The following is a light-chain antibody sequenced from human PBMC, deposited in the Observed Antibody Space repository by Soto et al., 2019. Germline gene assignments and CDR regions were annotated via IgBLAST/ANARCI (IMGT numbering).Light chain of an antibody. CDR1: MRDVGAYNL. CDR2: DVR. Sequence: QSALTQPASVSGSAGQSITISCSGTMRDVGAYNLVSWYQQHLGTAPKLIIYDVRNRPSGISSRFSGSRSGNTASLTISGLQPEDEGDYYCSAYTARSTLVFGGGTKLTVL. CDR3: SAYTARSTLV. V-gene: IGLV2-14*03. J-gene: IGLJ3*02.